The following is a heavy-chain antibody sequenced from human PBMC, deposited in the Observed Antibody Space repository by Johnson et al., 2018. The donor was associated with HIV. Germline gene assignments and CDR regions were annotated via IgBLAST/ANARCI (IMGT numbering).Heavy chain of an antibody. D-gene: IGHD6-13*01. CDR2: ISYDGSNK. CDR3: ARDGWYSSSWYKDAFDI. CDR1: GFTFSSYA. Sequence: QVQLVESGGGLVQPGGSLRLSCAASGFTFSSYAMRWVRQAPGKGLEWVAVISYDGSNKYYADSVKGRFTISRDNSKNTLYLQMNSLRAEDTAVYYCARDGWYSSSWYKDAFDIWGQGTMVTVSS. V-gene: IGHV3-30-3*01. J-gene: IGHJ3*02.